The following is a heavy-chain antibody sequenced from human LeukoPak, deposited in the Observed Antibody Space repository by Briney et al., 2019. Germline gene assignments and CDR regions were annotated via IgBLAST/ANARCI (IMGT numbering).Heavy chain of an antibody. Sequence: GGSLRLSCEASGLTFSNSWMHWVRQAPGKGLVWVSRINNEGNTISYADSVKGRFTISRDNAKNTLYLQMNSLRAEDTAVYYCARVSGLGMNEYYQHWGQGTLVTVAS. CDR2: INNEGNTI. CDR3: ARVSGLGMNEYYQH. J-gene: IGHJ1*01. CDR1: GLTFSNSW. D-gene: IGHD3-10*01. V-gene: IGHV3-74*01.